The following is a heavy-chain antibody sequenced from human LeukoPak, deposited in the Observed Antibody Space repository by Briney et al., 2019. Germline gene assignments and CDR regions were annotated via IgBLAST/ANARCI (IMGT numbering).Heavy chain of an antibody. J-gene: IGHJ4*02. CDR2: INPSGGST. CDR1: GYTFTSYY. V-gene: IGHV1-46*01. D-gene: IGHD1-7*01. CDR3: ARAPSTGTTLYYFDY. Sequence: ASVKVSCKASGYTFTSYYMHWVRQAPGQGLEWMGIINPSGGSTSYAQKFQGRVTMTRDTSTSTVYMELSSLRSEDTAVYYCARAPSTGTTLYYFDYWGQGTLVTVSS.